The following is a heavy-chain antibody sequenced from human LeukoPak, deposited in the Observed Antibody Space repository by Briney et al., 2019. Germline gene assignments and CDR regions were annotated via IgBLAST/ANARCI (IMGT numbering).Heavy chain of an antibody. D-gene: IGHD1-26*01. J-gene: IGHJ5*02. CDR1: GYTFTNYY. CDR2: VDPEDGET. V-gene: IGHV1-69-2*01. CDR3: APEAVGATSAP. Sequence: VKISCKVSGYTFTNYYMHWVQQPPAKGLEWMGLVDPEDGETIYAEKFQGRVTITADTSTDTAYMELSSLRCEDTAVYYCAPEAVGATSAPWGQGTLVSVSS.